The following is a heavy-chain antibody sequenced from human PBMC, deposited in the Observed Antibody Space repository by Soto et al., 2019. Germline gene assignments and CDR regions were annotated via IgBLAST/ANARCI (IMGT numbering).Heavy chain of an antibody. J-gene: IGHJ6*02. CDR3: ARPMAPYYGMDV. D-gene: IGHD2-8*01. CDR1: GFTVSSNY. V-gene: IGHV3-53*01. Sequence: EVQLVESGGGLIQPGGSLRLSCAASGFTVSSNYMSWVRQAPGKGLEWVSVIYSGGSTYYADSVKGRFTISRDNSKDTLYLQMNSLRGEDTAVYYCARPMAPYYGMDVWGQGTTVTVSS. CDR2: IYSGGST.